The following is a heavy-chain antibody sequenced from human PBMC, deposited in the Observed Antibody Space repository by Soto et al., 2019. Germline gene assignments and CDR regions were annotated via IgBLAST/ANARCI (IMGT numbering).Heavy chain of an antibody. V-gene: IGHV4-39*01. D-gene: IGHD3-3*01. Sequence: PSETLSLTCTVSGGSISSSSYYWGWIRQPPGKGLEWIGSIYYSGSTYYNPSLKSRVTISVDTSKNQFSLKLSPVTAADTAVYYCARHGALRFLEWYNWFDPWGQGTLVTVSS. CDR1: GGSISSSSYY. CDR3: ARHGALRFLEWYNWFDP. J-gene: IGHJ5*02. CDR2: IYYSGST.